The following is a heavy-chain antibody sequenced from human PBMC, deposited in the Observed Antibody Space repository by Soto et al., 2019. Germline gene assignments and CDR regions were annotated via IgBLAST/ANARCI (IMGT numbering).Heavy chain of an antibody. CDR2: IIPIFGTA. CDR3: ARSSGNPPLYYFDY. Sequence: WASVKVSYKASGGTFSSYAISWVRQAPGQGLEWMGGIIPIFGTAHYAQKFQGRVTITADNSTSTAYMELSSLRSEDTAVYYCARSSGNPPLYYFDYWGQGTLVTVSS. D-gene: IGHD4-4*01. V-gene: IGHV1-69*06. J-gene: IGHJ4*02. CDR1: GGTFSSYA.